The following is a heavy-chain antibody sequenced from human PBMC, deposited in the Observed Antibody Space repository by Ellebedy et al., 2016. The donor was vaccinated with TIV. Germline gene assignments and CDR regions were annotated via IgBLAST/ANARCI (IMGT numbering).Heavy chain of an antibody. D-gene: IGHD3-10*01. CDR3: TILDY. CDR1: GFTFSSYG. Sequence: GGSLRLXXAASGFTFSSYGMHWVRQAPGKGLEWVAVIWYDGSDQYYADSVKGRFTISRDNSKNMLYLQMNSLRVEDTAVYYCTILDYWGQGTLVTVSS. J-gene: IGHJ4*02. V-gene: IGHV3-33*01. CDR2: IWYDGSDQ.